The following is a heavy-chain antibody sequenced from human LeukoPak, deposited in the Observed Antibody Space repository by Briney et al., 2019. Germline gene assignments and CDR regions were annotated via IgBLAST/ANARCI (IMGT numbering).Heavy chain of an antibody. D-gene: IGHD4-17*01. CDR1: VFSFSAYA. V-gene: IGHV3-21*01. CDR3: SRDNADYGDHDY. J-gene: IGHJ4*02. CDR2: INGSGSSI. Sequence: PGGSLRLSRAASVFSFSAYAMNWVRQAPGKGREWVSSINGSGSSIYYADSLKGRFTISRDNDKNSLYLQMNSLRAEDTAVYYCSRDNADYGDHDYWGQGTLVTVSS.